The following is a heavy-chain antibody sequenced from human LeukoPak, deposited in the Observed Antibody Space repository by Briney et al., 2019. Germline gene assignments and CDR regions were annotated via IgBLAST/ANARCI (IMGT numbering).Heavy chain of an antibody. CDR3: ARGTTVVLYYFDY. Sequence: SETLSLTCAVYGGSFSGYHWSWIRQPPGKGLEWIGEINHSGSTNYNPSLTSRVTISVDTSKNQFSLKLSSVTAADTAVYYCARGTTVVLYYFDYWGQGTLVTVSS. CDR1: GGSFSGYH. V-gene: IGHV4-34*01. J-gene: IGHJ4*02. CDR2: INHSGST. D-gene: IGHD4-23*01.